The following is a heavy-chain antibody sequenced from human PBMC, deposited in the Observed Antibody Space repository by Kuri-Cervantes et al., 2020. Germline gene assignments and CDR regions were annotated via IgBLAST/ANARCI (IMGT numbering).Heavy chain of an antibody. V-gene: IGHV3-30-3*01. J-gene: IGHJ3*02. CDR2: ISYDGSNK. CDR1: GFTFSSYA. D-gene: IGHD1-1*01. CDR3: ARDGRQLGGAFDI. Sequence: GGSLRLSCAASGFTFSSYAMHWVRQAPGKGLEWVAVISYDGSNKYYADSVKGRFTISRVNSKNTLYLQMNSLRAEDTAVYYCARDGRQLGGAFDIWGQGTMVTVSS.